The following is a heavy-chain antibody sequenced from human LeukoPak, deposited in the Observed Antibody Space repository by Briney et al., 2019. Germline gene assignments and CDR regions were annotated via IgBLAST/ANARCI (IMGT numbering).Heavy chain of an antibody. J-gene: IGHJ4*02. CDR2: INPNSGTT. CDR3: AKAIATSGTQGIDH. CDR1: GFALTDYY. V-gene: IGHV1-2*02. D-gene: IGHD6-13*01. Sequence: ASVKVSCRASGFALTDYYIHWVRQAPGQGLEWMGWINPNSGTTNFAQKFQGRVTMTRDTSISTAYMELSRLRSDDTAVYYCAKAIATSGTQGIDHWGQGTLVTVSS.